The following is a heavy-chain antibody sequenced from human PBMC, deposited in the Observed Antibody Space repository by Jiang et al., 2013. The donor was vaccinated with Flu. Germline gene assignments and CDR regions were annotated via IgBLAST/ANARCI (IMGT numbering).Heavy chain of an antibody. V-gene: IGHV4-34*01. CDR1: GGSFSGYY. J-gene: IGHJ4*02. CDR2: INHSGST. D-gene: IGHD2-15*01. Sequence: LLKPSETLSLTCAVYGGSFSGYYWSWIRQPPGKGLEWIGEINHSGSTNYNPSLKSRVTISVDTSKNQFSLKLSSVTAADTAVYYCATRVVVAAENWGQGTLVTVSS. CDR3: ATRVVVAAEN.